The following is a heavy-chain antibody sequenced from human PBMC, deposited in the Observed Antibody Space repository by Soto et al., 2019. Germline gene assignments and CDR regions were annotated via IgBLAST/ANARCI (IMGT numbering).Heavy chain of an antibody. CDR1: GYTFSDYF. J-gene: IGHJ3*02. CDR2: INPSGGAT. V-gene: IGHV1-46*01. CDR3: ARGRQKXXXXXAFDI. Sequence: ASVKVSCKSSGYTFSDYFMRWVRQAPGQGLEWVGLINPSGGATSYPQKFQGSVSLTVDTSTSTFYMELRSLRSDDTAVYYCARGRQKXXXXXAFDIWGXXTXVTVSS.